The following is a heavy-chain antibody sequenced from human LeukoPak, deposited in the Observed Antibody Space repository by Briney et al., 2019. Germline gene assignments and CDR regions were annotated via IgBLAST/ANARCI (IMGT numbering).Heavy chain of an antibody. CDR2: TYTGGNS. CDR3: AKDDPQFGFDY. Sequence: PGGSLRLSCAASGFTVSSIHMVWVRQAPGKGLEWVSVTYTGGNSYYADSVKGRFIISRDNSKNTLYLQMKSLRAEDTAVYYCAKDDPQFGFDYWGQGTLVTVSS. V-gene: IGHV3-53*01. J-gene: IGHJ4*02. CDR1: GFTVSSIH. D-gene: IGHD3-10*01.